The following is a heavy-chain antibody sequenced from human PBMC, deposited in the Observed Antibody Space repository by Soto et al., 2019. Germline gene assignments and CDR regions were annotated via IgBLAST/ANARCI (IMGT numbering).Heavy chain of an antibody. CDR3: ARQGSSSWSYYYYYGMDV. CDR2: IDPSDSYT. J-gene: IGHJ6*02. V-gene: IGHV5-10-1*01. Sequence: PGESLKISCKGSGYSFTSYWISWVRQMPGKGLEWMGRIDPSDSYTNYSPSFQGHVTVSADKSISTAYLQWSSLKASDTAMYYCARQGSSSWSYYYYYGMDVWGQGTTVTVSS. D-gene: IGHD6-13*01. CDR1: GYSFTSYW.